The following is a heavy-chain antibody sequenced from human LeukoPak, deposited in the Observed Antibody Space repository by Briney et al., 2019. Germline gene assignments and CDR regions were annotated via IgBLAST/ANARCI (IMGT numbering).Heavy chain of an antibody. V-gene: IGHV3-23*01. D-gene: IGHD1-1*01. J-gene: IGHJ6*03. CDR3: AKDTGRYVVYYMDV. Sequence: GGSLRLSCAASGFTFSSYAMNWVRQAPGKRLEWVSSIIGSGRDTYYADSVKGRITISRDNSKNTLYLQMNSLRAEDTAVYYCAKDTGRYVVYYMDVWGKGTTVTISS. CDR2: IIGSGRDT. CDR1: GFTFSSYA.